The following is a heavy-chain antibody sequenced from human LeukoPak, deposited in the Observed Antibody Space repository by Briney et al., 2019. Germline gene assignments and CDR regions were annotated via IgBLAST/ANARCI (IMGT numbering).Heavy chain of an antibody. Sequence: GSLRLSCAASGFTFSSYEMKWVRQAPGMGLEWVSYISDSGSTKYYADSVRGRFTISRDNAKNSPYLQMNSLRGEDTAVYYCARGAMAGPFDYWGQGTLATVSS. CDR3: ARGAMAGPFDY. V-gene: IGHV3-48*03. D-gene: IGHD5-18*01. J-gene: IGHJ4*02. CDR2: ISDSGSTK. CDR1: GFTFSSYE.